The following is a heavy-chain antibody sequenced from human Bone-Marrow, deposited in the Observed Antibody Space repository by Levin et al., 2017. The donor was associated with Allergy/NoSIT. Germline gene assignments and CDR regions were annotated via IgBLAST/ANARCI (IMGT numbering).Heavy chain of an antibody. CDR3: ARGSGSYYGDD. Sequence: SCAASGFTVISNYMSWVRQAPGKGLEWVSVTYSDGTTYYADSVKGRFTISRDSSKNILYLQMNSLRPKDTAAYYCARGSGSYYGDDWGQGTLVTVSS. CDR1: GFTVISNY. CDR2: TYSDGTT. J-gene: IGHJ4*02. V-gene: IGHV3-66*01. D-gene: IGHD1-26*01.